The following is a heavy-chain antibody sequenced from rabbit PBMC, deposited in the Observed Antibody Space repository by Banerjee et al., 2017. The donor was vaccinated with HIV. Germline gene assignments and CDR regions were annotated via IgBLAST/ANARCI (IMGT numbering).Heavy chain of an antibody. Sequence: QEQLVESGGGLVQPEGSLTLTCTASGFSFSSSDYICWVRQAPGKGLEWISCIAGSSSAFTYSATWATGRFTISKTSSTTVTLQMTSLTVADTATYFCARDTGTSFSSYGMDLWGQGTLVTVS. CDR3: ARDTGTSFSSYGMDL. CDR2: IAGSSSAFT. J-gene: IGHJ6*01. CDR1: GFSFSSSDY. D-gene: IGHD7-1*01. V-gene: IGHV1S45*01.